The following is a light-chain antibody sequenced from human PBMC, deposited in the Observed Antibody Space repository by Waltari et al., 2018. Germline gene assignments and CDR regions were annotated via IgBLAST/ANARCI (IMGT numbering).Light chain of an antibody. V-gene: IGKV1-5*01. J-gene: IGKJ3*01. CDR1: QSFGGS. CDR2: DAS. Sequence: DIQMTQSPSTLSASVGDRVTITCRPSQSFGGSLAWFQQKPGKAPKLLVYDASTLEPVVPSRFSGSGSGTEFTLTVSSLQPDDFATYYCQQYNNFPFTFGPGTTV. CDR3: QQYNNFPFT.